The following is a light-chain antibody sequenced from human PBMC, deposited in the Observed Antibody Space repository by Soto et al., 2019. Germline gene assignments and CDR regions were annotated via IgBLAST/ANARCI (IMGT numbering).Light chain of an antibody. CDR2: GAS. CDR3: QQYKNWLALT. CDR1: QRMSSN. V-gene: IGKV3-15*01. J-gene: IGKJ4*01. Sequence: EIVMTQSPATLSVSPGERATLSCRASQRMSSNLAWYQQKPGQAPRLLIYGASTRATGIPARFSGSGSGTEFTLTISSLQSEDSAVYYCQQYKNWLALTFGGGTKVESK.